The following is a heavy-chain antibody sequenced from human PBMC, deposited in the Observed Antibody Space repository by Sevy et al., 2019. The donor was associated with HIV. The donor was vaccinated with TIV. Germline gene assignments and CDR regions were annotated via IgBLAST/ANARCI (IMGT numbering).Heavy chain of an antibody. Sequence: SKTLSLTCTVSGGSISSYYWSWIRQPPGKGLEWIGYIYYSGSTNYNPSLKSRVTISVDTSKNQFSLKLSSVTAADTAVYYCARDNGGYFDYWGQGTLVTVSS. J-gene: IGHJ4*02. CDR3: ARDNGGYFDY. V-gene: IGHV4-59*01. CDR2: IYYSGST. CDR1: GGSISSYY. D-gene: IGHD4-17*01.